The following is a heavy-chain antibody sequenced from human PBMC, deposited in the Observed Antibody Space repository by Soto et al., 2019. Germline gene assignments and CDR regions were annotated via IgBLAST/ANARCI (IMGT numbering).Heavy chain of an antibody. V-gene: IGHV1-69*02. CDR3: ATSYGSGYRAFDS. Sequence: QVQLVQSGAEVKRPGSSVKVSCKASGDTFSFYSINWVRQAPGLGLEWMGRVNPILSLSNYAQRFQGRVTMTADKSTSTGYMVISSLRSEDTAIYYCATSYGSGYRAFDSWGQGAQVIVSS. CDR1: GDTFSFYS. J-gene: IGHJ4*02. D-gene: IGHD3-10*01. CDR2: VNPILSLS.